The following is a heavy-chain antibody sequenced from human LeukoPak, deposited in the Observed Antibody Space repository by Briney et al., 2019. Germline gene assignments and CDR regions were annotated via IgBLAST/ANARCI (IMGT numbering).Heavy chain of an antibody. CDR3: AKMVREFYTISYYFDY. Sequence: AGGSLRLSCAVSGFTFSSYAMNWVRQAPGKGLEWVSGISGSGAGTYYADSVKGRFTISRDNSKNTLYLQTNSLRAEDTAVYYCAKMVREFYTISYYFDYWGQGTLVTVSS. J-gene: IGHJ4*02. CDR2: ISGSGAGT. CDR1: GFTFSSYA. V-gene: IGHV3-23*01. D-gene: IGHD2-8*01.